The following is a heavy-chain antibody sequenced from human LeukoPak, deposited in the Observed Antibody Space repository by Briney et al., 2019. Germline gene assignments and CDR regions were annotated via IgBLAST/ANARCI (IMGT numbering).Heavy chain of an antibody. J-gene: IGHJ4*02. D-gene: IGHD6-13*01. CDR3: ARDRIAAAAPRGYYFDY. CDR2: TYYRSKWYN. Sequence: SQTLSLTCAISGDSVSSNTASWNWIRQSPSRGLEWLGMTYYRSKWYNQYAESVKSRITINPDTSKNQFSLQLNSVTPEDTAVYYCARDRIAAAAPRGYYFDYWGQGTLVTVSS. V-gene: IGHV6-1*01. CDR1: GDSVSSNTAS.